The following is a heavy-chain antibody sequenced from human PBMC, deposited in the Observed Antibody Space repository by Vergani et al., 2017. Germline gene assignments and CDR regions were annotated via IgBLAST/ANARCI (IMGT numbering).Heavy chain of an antibody. J-gene: IGHJ4*02. CDR2: IGKDGINT. Sequence: QVHLVESGGGVVQPGRSLRLSCVVSGFTSSYHGMHWIRQAPGKGLEWLAYIGKDGINTRYRDAVKGRFTVSRDNSKDILYLQMDSLRSEDTALYYCAKYLRDSTDGLPDSWGPGTLVIVSS. V-gene: IGHV3-30*02. CDR1: GFTSSYHG. CDR3: AKYLRDSTDGLPDS. D-gene: IGHD2-21*02.